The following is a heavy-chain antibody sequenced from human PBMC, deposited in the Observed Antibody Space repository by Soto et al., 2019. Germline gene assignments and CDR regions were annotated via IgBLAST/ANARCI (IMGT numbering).Heavy chain of an antibody. CDR1: GFTFSSYG. D-gene: IGHD3-10*01. CDR3: ANYRGPYGSWSTYGMDV. V-gene: IGHV3-30*18. CDR2: ISYDGSNK. J-gene: IGHJ6*02. Sequence: QVQLVESGGSVVQPGRSLRLSCAASGFTFSSYGMHWVRQAPGKGLAWVAVISYDGSNKYYADSVKGRFTISGDNSKNTLYLQMNRLRAEDTAVYYCANYRGPYGSWSTYGMDVWGQVPTVTLSS.